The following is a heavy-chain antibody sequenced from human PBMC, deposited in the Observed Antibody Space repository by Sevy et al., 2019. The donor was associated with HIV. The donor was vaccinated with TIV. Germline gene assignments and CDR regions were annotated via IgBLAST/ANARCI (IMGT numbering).Heavy chain of an antibody. D-gene: IGHD6-19*01. CDR2: IHFFGST. V-gene: IGHV4-59*01. Sequence: SETLSLTCTVSDGSITDYYWSWIRQPPGKGLEWIAYIHFFGSTKYNPTLKSRVTISMDTSKNQFSRKLSSVTAADTAVYYCARDTSGYSSGWYPYYHYYGLDVWGQGTTVTVSS. J-gene: IGHJ6*02. CDR1: DGSITDYY. CDR3: ARDTSGYSSGWYPYYHYYGLDV.